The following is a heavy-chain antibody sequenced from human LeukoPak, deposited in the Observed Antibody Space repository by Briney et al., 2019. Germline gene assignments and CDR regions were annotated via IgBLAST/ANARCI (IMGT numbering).Heavy chain of an antibody. D-gene: IGHD2-15*01. CDR1: GYTFTSYA. CDR3: ARDLGYCSGGSCTEFIY. J-gene: IGHJ4*02. V-gene: IGHV1-3*01. CDR2: INAGNGNT. Sequence: ASVKVPCKASGYTFTSYAMHWVRQAPGQRLEWMGWINAGNGNTKYSQKFQGRVTITRDTSASTAYMELSSLRSEDTAVYYCARDLGYCSGGSCTEFIYWGQGTLVTVSS.